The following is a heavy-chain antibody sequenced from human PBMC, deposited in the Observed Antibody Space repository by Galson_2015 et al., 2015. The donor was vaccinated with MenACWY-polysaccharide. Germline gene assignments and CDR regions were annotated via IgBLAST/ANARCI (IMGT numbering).Heavy chain of an antibody. CDR1: GFTFSSYT. V-gene: IGHV3-48*01. CDR3: ARGRLDY. Sequence: SLRLSCAASGFTFSSYTMHWVRQAPGKGLEWLSYISSGSSTIYYPDSVKGRFTISRDNAKNSLYLQMNSLRAEDTAVYYCARGRLDYWGQGTLVTVSS. J-gene: IGHJ4*02. CDR2: ISSGSSTI.